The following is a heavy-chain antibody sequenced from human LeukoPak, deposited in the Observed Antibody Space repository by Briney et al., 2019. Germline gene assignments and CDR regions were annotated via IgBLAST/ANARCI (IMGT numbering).Heavy chain of an antibody. D-gene: IGHD6-19*01. CDR3: ANQPGLYDSGWSWTYHFFGVDV. Sequence: GGSLRLSCAASGFSFNSYAMSWVRQAPGKGLEWVSAVSGRGERTYYADFVQSRFSISRDNSKDTVYLQMNSLRAGDTAIYYCANQPGLYDSGWSWTYHFFGVDVWGQGTTVTVS. CDR1: GFSFNSYA. CDR2: VSGRGERT. V-gene: IGHV3-23*01. J-gene: IGHJ6*02.